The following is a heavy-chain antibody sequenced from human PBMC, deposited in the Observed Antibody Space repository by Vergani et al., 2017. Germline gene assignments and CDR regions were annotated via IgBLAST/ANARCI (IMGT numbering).Heavy chain of an antibody. CDR3: AIGYCSGGSCYSGDAFDI. CDR1: GGTFSSYT. D-gene: IGHD2-15*01. CDR2: IIPILGIA. J-gene: IGHJ3*02. Sequence: QVQLVQSGAEVKKPGSSVKVSCKASGGTFSSYTISWVRQAPGQGLEWMGRIIPILGIANYAQKFQGRVTMTRDTSISTAYMELSRLRSDDTAVYYCAIGYCSGGSCYSGDAFDIWGQGTMVTVSS. V-gene: IGHV1-69*02.